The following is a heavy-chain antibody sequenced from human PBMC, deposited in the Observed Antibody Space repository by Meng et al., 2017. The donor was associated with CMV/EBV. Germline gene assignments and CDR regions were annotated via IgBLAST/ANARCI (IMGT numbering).Heavy chain of an antibody. CDR3: ARGLQSSIGCGDYEDY. CDR2: MNPNSGNT. J-gene: IGHJ4*02. CDR1: GYTFTSYD. V-gene: IGHV1-8*01. Sequence: ASVKVSCKASGYTFTSYDINWVRQATGQGLEWMGWMNPNSGNTGYAQKFQGRVTMTRNTSISTAYMELSSLRSEDTAVYYCARGLQSSIGCGDYEDYWGQGTLVTVSS. D-gene: IGHD4-17*01.